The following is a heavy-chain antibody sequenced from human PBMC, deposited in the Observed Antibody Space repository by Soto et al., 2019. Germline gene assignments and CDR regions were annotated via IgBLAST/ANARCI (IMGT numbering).Heavy chain of an antibody. CDR3: ARDSVTIFPQQRKYYYYYSGMDV. V-gene: IGHV4-4*02. CDR2: VYHSGST. D-gene: IGHD3-9*01. CDR1: GGSISSSNW. Sequence: SETLSLTCAVSGGSISSSNWWRWVRQPPGKGLEWIGEVYHSGSTNYNPSLKSRVTISVDKSKNQFSLKLSSVTAADTAVYYCARDSVTIFPQQRKYYYYYSGMDVWGQGTTVPVSS. J-gene: IGHJ6*02.